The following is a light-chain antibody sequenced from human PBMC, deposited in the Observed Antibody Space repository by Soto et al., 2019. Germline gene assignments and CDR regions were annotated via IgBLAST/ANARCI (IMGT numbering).Light chain of an antibody. CDR2: GAS. CDR1: QSVSSN. V-gene: IGKV3-15*01. CDR3: QQYNNWPPLT. Sequence: EIVMTQSPATLSVSPGERATLSCRASQSVSSNLAWSQQKPGQAPRLLIYGASTRAPGIPARFSGSGSGTEFTLINSSLQSEYFAVYYCQQYNNWPPLTFGGGTKVQIK. J-gene: IGKJ4*01.